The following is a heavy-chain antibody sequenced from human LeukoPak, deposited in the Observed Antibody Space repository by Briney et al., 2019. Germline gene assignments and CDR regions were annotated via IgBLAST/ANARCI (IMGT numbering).Heavy chain of an antibody. CDR3: ARAFGEFNDAFDI. Sequence: PSETLSLTCTVSGGSISSYYWSWIRQPPGKGLEWIGYIYYSGSTNYNPSLKSRVTISVDRSKNQFSLKLSSVTAADTAVYYCARAFGEFNDAFDIWGQGTMVTVSS. D-gene: IGHD3-10*01. J-gene: IGHJ3*02. CDR1: GGSISSYY. V-gene: IGHV4-59*12. CDR2: IYYSGST.